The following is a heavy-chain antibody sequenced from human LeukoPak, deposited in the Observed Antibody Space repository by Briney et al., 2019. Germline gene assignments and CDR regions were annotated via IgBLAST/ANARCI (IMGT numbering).Heavy chain of an antibody. D-gene: IGHD3-10*01. CDR1: GFTFSSYE. J-gene: IGHJ4*02. CDR2: ISSSGSTI. V-gene: IGHV3-48*03. Sequence: PGGSLRLSCAASGFTFSSYEMNWVRQAPGKGLEWVSYISSSGSTIYYADSVKGRFTISRDNAKNSLYLQMNSLRAEDTAVYYCAREAGYGSGSYYNVGVDYWGQGTLLTVSS. CDR3: AREAGYGSGSYYNVGVDY.